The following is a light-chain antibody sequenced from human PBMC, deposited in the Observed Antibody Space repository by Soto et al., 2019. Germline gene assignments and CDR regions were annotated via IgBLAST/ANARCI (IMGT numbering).Light chain of an antibody. Sequence: DIQMTQSPSTLSASVGDRVTITCRASQSISAWLAWYQQKPGRPPKLLIYDASNLQSGVQSRFSGSGSGTEVTLSIDSRQPDDFATYYCQQYDTYLRTFGQGTKVEIK. CDR2: DAS. J-gene: IGKJ1*01. V-gene: IGKV1-5*01. CDR1: QSISAW. CDR3: QQYDTYLRT.